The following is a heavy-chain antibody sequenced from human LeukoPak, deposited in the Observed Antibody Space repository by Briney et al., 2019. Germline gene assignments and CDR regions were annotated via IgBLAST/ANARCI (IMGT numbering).Heavy chain of an antibody. CDR1: GYTFTSYG. V-gene: IGHV1-18*01. D-gene: IGHD1-26*01. Sequence: ASVKVSCKAFGYTFTSYGINWMRQAPGQGLEWMGWISTYSGNTHYAQKFQGRVTMTRDMSTSTDYMELSSLRSEDTAVYYCARDNSVGDYAWWFDPWGQGTLVTVSS. J-gene: IGHJ5*02. CDR3: ARDNSVGDYAWWFDP. CDR2: ISTYSGNT.